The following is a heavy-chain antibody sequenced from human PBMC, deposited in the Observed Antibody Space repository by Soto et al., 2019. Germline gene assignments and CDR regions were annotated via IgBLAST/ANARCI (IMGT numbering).Heavy chain of an antibody. CDR3: ARVNCGGDCYSLYYFDY. D-gene: IGHD2-21*02. CDR2: INPSGGST. Sequence: ASVKVSCKASGYTFTSYYMHWVRQAPGQGLEWMGIINPSGGSTSYAQKFQGRVTMTRDTSTSTVYMELSSLRSGDTAVYYCARVNCGGDCYSLYYFDYWGQGTLVTVSS. CDR1: GYTFTSYY. J-gene: IGHJ4*02. V-gene: IGHV1-46*01.